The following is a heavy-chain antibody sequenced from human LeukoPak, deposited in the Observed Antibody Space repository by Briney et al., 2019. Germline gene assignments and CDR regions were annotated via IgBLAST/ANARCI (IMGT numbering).Heavy chain of an antibody. D-gene: IGHD3-10*01. Sequence: GGSLRLSCAASRFTFSSYGMHWVRQAPGKGLEWVAVISYDGSNKYYADSVKGRFTISRDNSKNTLYLQMNSLRAEDTAVYYCAKDPVRGVMEFDYWGQGTLVTVSS. V-gene: IGHV3-30*18. CDR3: AKDPVRGVMEFDY. J-gene: IGHJ4*02. CDR2: ISYDGSNK. CDR1: RFTFSSYG.